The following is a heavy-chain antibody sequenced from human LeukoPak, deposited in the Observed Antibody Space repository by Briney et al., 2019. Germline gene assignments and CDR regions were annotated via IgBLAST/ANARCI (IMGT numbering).Heavy chain of an antibody. D-gene: IGHD3-22*01. J-gene: IGHJ6*03. V-gene: IGHV1-58*02. CDR3: AATAYYDKDYYMDV. CDR1: GFSFTTSA. CDR2: IVVGTTKT. Sequence: TSVKVSCKASGFSFTTSAMQWVRQARGRRLEWIGWIVVGTTKTDYAQKLQERVTITRDVSTSTSYMELSSLRSEDTAVYYCAATAYYDKDYYMDVWGKGTTVTVS.